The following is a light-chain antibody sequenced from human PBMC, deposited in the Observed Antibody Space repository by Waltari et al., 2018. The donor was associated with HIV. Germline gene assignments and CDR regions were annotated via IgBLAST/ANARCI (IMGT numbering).Light chain of an antibody. Sequence: SSALTQPPSVSVSPGQTATLTCSGGNSGDKATCWYQQRPGQSPVLVIYQDNKRPSGIPERFSGSNSGNTATLTISGTQAMDEADYYCQAWDSSNVIFGGGTKLTVL. CDR1: NSGDKA. CDR3: QAWDSSNVI. CDR2: QDN. J-gene: IGLJ2*01. V-gene: IGLV3-1*01.